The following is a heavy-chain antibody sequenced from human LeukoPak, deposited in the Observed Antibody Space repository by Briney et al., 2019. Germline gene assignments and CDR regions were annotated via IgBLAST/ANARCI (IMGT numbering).Heavy chain of an antibody. V-gene: IGHV3-21*04. CDR1: GFTFSSHS. CDR2: ISSSSSYI. Sequence: GGSLRLSCAASGFTFSSHSMNWVRQAPGKGLEWVSSISSSSSYIYYADSVKGRFTISRDNSKNTLYLQMNSLRAEDTAVYYCAKDLYYYDSSGYRYYFDYWGQGTLVTVSS. D-gene: IGHD3-22*01. J-gene: IGHJ4*02. CDR3: AKDLYYYDSSGYRYYFDY.